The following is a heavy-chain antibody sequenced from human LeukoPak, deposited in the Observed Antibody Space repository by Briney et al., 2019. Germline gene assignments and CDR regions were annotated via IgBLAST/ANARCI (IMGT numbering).Heavy chain of an antibody. Sequence: GGPLRLSCAASGFTFSTYWMHWVRQAPGKGLVWVSGLNSDGSITGYVDSVKGRFTISGDNAKNTLYLQMNTLRAEDTAVYYCARGGYGAYMGWGQGNLVTVSS. D-gene: IGHD4-17*01. J-gene: IGHJ4*02. CDR3: ARGGYGAYMG. CDR1: GFTFSTYW. V-gene: IGHV3-74*01. CDR2: LNSDGSIT.